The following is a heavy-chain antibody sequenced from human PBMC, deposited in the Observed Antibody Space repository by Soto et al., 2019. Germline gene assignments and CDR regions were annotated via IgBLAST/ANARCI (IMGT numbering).Heavy chain of an antibody. J-gene: IGHJ4*02. Sequence: LTCAVSGGASSGGNGCSWGRQPPGKGLEWIGEIYHSGSTNYNPSLKSRVTISVDKSKNQFSLKLSSVTAADTAVYYCARLPRNCSGGSCYPTYFDYWGQGTLVTVSS. CDR3: ARLPRNCSGGSCYPTYFDY. V-gene: IGHV4-4*02. CDR2: IYHSGST. D-gene: IGHD2-15*01. CDR1: GGASSGGNG.